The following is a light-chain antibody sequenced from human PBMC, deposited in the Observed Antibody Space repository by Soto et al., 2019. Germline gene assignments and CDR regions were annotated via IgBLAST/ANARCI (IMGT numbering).Light chain of an antibody. CDR2: DVS. CDR3: SSYTSSSTYVV. J-gene: IGLJ2*01. V-gene: IGLV2-14*01. CDR1: SSDIGGYKY. Sequence: QSALTQPASVSGSPGQSITISCTGTSSDIGGYKYFSWYQQHTGKAPKLMLYDVSNRPSGVSNRFSGSQSGNTASLIISGLQAEDEADYYCSSYTSSSTYVVFGGGTKLTVL.